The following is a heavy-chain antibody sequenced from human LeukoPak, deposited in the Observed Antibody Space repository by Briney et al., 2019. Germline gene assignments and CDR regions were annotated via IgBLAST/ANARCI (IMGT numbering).Heavy chain of an antibody. Sequence: KSSETLSLTCTVSGGSISSYYWSWIRQPPGKGLEWIAYSYYSGSTNYNPSLKSRVTLSVDTSKNQFSLKLSSVTAADTAVYYCARGYYDSSGYYYFDYWGQGTLVTVSS. CDR1: GGSISSYY. V-gene: IGHV4-59*01. CDR3: ARGYYDSSGYYYFDY. D-gene: IGHD3-22*01. CDR2: SYYSGST. J-gene: IGHJ4*02.